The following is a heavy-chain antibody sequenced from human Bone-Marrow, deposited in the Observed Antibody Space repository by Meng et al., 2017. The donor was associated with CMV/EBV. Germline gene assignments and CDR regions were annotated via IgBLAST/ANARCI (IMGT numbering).Heavy chain of an antibody. CDR3: AKDPFRMADAFDI. V-gene: IGHV3-15*01. CDR1: GFTFSNAW. Sequence: GGSLRLSCAASGFTFSNAWMSWVRQAPGKGLEWVGRIKSKTDGGTTDYAAPVKGRFTISRDDSKNTLYLQMNSLKTEDTAVYYCAKDPFRMADAFDIWGQGTMVTVSS. D-gene: IGHD2-8*01. J-gene: IGHJ3*02. CDR2: IKSKTDGGTT.